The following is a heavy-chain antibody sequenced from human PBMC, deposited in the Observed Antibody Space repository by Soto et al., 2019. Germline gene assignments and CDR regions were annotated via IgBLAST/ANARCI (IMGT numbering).Heavy chain of an antibody. D-gene: IGHD5-12*01. CDR3: VMRRRGDGYTFGY. V-gene: IGHV3-74*01. Sequence: EVQLVESGGVSVQPGGSLRLSCAASGFSLSNYWMHWVRQAPGKGLVWVSRINIDGSTTTYADSVTGRFTISRDNAKNTLYLQMNSRRAEDTAVYYCVMRRRGDGYTFGYWGQGTLVTVPS. CDR2: INIDGSTT. CDR1: GFSLSNYW. J-gene: IGHJ4*02.